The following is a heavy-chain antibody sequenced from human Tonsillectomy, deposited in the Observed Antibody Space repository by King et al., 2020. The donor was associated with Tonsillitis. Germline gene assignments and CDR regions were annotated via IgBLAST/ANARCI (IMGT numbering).Heavy chain of an antibody. CDR3: ASRGGSPYYYDSSGYYPIGFDS. Sequence: VQLVESGAEVKKPGSSVKVSCTASGGTFSSYAISWVRQAPGQGLEWMGWIISMFGTTNYAQQFQGRGTSSADKSTSTVHVELRSLRSEDTAVYYCASRGGSPYYYDSSGYYPIGFDSWGQGALVTVSS. CDR1: GGTFSSYA. J-gene: IGHJ4*02. CDR2: IISMFGTT. D-gene: IGHD3-22*01. V-gene: IGHV1-69*06.